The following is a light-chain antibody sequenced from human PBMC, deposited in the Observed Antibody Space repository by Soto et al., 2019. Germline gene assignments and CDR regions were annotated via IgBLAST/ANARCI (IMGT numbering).Light chain of an antibody. V-gene: IGKV3-15*01. Sequence: EIVMTQSPAALSVSPGERATLSCRASQSVGSDLAWYQQKPGQAPRLLIYGASTRATGIPVRFSGSGSGTEFTLSISSLQSEDFVVYYCQQYDDWPLTFGGGTKVEIK. CDR3: QQYDDWPLT. CDR1: QSVGSD. CDR2: GAS. J-gene: IGKJ4*01.